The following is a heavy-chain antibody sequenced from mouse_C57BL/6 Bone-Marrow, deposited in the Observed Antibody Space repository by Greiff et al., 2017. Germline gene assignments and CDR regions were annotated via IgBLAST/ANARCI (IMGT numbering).Heavy chain of an antibody. CDR1: GYTFTSYW. J-gene: IGHJ3*01. CDR2: IYPGNSDT. D-gene: IGHD2-3*01. CDR3: TVGLLPWFAY. Sequence: EVQLQQSGTVLARPGASVKMSCKTSGYTFTSYWMHWVKQRPGQGLEWIGAIYPGNSDTSYNQKFKGKAKLTAVTSASTAYMELSSLTNEDSAVYYCTVGLLPWFAYWGQGTLVTVSA. V-gene: IGHV1-5*01.